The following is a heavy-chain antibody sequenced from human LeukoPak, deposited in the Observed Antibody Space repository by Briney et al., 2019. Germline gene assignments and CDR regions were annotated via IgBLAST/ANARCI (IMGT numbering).Heavy chain of an antibody. CDR1: GGSISSSSYY. Sequence: SETLSLTCTVSGGSISSSSYYWGWIRQPPGEGLEWIGYIFYTGNTNFNPSLKSRVTISVDTSKNQFSLKLTSVTAADTAVYYCARGGGAAGYDNEFDYWGQGTLVTVSS. CDR2: IFYTGNT. V-gene: IGHV4-61*05. CDR3: ARGGGAAGYDNEFDY. J-gene: IGHJ4*02. D-gene: IGHD5-12*01.